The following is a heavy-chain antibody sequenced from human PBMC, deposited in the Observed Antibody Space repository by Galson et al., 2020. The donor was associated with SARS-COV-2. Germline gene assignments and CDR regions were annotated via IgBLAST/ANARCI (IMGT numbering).Heavy chain of an antibody. J-gene: IGHJ4*02. Sequence: ASVKVSCKASGYTFTSYGISWVRQAPGQGLEWMGWISAYNGNTNYAQKLQGRVTMTTDTSTSTAYMELRSLRSDDTAVYYCARDQGGVARRKYFDYWGQGTLVTVSS. CDR3: ARDQGGVARRKYFDY. V-gene: IGHV1-18*04. CDR1: GYTFTSYG. D-gene: IGHD2-15*01. CDR2: ISAYNGNT.